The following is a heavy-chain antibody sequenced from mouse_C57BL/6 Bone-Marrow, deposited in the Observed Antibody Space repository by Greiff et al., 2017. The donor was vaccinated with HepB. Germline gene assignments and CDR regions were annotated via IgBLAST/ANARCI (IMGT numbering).Heavy chain of an antibody. CDR1: GFTFSSYA. J-gene: IGHJ3*01. Sequence: DVMLVESGEGLVKPGGSLKLSCAASGFTFSSYAMSWVRQTPEKRLEWVAYISSGGDYIYYADTVKGRFTISRDNARNTLYLQMSSLKSEDTAMYYCTRDGPSWFAYWGQGTLVTVSA. CDR2: ISSGGDYI. CDR3: TRDGPSWFAY. D-gene: IGHD2-3*01. V-gene: IGHV5-9-1*02.